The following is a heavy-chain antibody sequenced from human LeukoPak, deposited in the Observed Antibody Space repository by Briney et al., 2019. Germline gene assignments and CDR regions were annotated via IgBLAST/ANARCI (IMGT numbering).Heavy chain of an antibody. CDR2: ISGSGGST. J-gene: IGHJ6*03. Sequence: GGSLRLSCAASGFTFSSYGMSWVRQAPGKGLEWVSAISGSGGSTYYADSVKGRFTISRDNSKNTLYLQMNSLRAEDTAVYYCARDQRLTDYYYYMDVWGKGTTVTVSS. CDR3: ARDQRLTDYYYYMDV. D-gene: IGHD4/OR15-4a*01. V-gene: IGHV3-23*01. CDR1: GFTFSSYG.